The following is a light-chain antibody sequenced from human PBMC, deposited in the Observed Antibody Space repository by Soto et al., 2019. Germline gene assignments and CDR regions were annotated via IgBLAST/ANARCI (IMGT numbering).Light chain of an antibody. CDR3: QQYGGSTLYS. Sequence: EIVMTQSPATLSVSPGETATLSCRASQSVAGNLAWYQQKPGQPPRLLIYGVSTRATGVPARFSGSGSGTDFTLTISRLDPEDFAVYFCQQYGGSTLYSFGPGTKVDIK. V-gene: IGKV3-15*01. J-gene: IGKJ2*01. CDR1: QSVAGN. CDR2: GVS.